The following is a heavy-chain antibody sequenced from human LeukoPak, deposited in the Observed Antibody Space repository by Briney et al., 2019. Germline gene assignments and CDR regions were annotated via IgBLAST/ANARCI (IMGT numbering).Heavy chain of an antibody. D-gene: IGHD3-22*01. Sequence: GGSVKVSCKASGYTFTSYGISWVRQAPGQGLEWMGWISAYNGNTNYAQKLQGRVTMTTDTSTSTAYMELRSLRSDDTAVYCCARDKAYYYDRSGYPDAFDIWGHGTMVTVSS. CDR2: ISAYNGNT. J-gene: IGHJ3*02. CDR1: GYTFTSYG. V-gene: IGHV1-18*01. CDR3: ARDKAYYYDRSGYPDAFDI.